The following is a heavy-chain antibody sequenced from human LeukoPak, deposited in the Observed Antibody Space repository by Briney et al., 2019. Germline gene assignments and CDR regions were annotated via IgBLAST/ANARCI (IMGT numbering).Heavy chain of an antibody. CDR1: VFTFSSYA. CDR2: ISYDGSNK. J-gene: IGHJ4*02. CDR3: ARADVVVPAATDY. D-gene: IGHD2-2*01. V-gene: IGHV3-30*04. Sequence: PGRSLRLSCAASVFTFSSYAMHGVRQAPGKGREWVAVISYDGSNKYYADSVKGRFTISRDNSKNTLYMQMNSLRAEDTAVYYCARADVVVPAATDYWGQGTLVTVSS.